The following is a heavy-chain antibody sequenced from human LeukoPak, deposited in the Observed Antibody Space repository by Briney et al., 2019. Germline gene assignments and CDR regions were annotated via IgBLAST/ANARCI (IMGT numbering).Heavy chain of an antibody. CDR3: ARDLYYMGV. V-gene: IGHV3-48*03. Sequence: PGGSLRLSCAASGFTFNSYEMNWVRQAPGKGLEWVSYISGRGGTVYYADSVKGRFTISRDNAKNSLYLQMNSLRAEDTAVYYCARDLYYMGVWGKGTTVTVSS. CDR1: GFTFNSYE. CDR2: ISGRGGTV. J-gene: IGHJ6*03.